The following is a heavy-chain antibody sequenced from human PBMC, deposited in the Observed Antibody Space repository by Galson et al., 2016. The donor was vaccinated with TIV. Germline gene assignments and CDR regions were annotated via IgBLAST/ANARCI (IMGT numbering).Heavy chain of an antibody. CDR1: GFTFSSFA. Sequence: SLRLSCAASGFTFSSFAMSWVRQAPGKGLEWVSAISGGGGGTYYADSVKGRFTISRDNSKNTLYLHMHSLRVDDTAVYYCAKETSSGFSGYGYLDYWGQGSLVTVSS. V-gene: IGHV3-23*01. CDR2: ISGGGGGT. J-gene: IGHJ4*02. CDR3: AKETSSGFSGYGYLDY. D-gene: IGHD5-12*01.